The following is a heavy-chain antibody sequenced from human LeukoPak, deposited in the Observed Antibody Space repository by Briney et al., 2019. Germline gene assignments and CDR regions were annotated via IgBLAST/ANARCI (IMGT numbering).Heavy chain of an antibody. V-gene: IGHV3-9*01. D-gene: IGHD3-16*02. CDR1: GFTFDDYA. Sequence: GRSLRLSCAASGFTFDDYAMHWVRQAPGKGPEWVSGISWNSGSIGYADSVKGRFTISRDNAKNSLYLQMNSLRAEDTALYYCAKDWSRLRLGELSSPFDYWGQGTLVTVSS. CDR3: AKDWSRLRLGELSSPFDY. CDR2: ISWNSGSI. J-gene: IGHJ4*02.